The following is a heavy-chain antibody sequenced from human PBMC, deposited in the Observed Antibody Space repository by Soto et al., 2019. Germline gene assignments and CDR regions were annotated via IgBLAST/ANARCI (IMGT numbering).Heavy chain of an antibody. CDR2: VFHTGTT. CDR3: ARSAGWYAVHS. D-gene: IGHD6-19*01. J-gene: IGHJ4*02. V-gene: IGHV4-4*02. CDR1: GDSVSSPYY. Sequence: QVQLQESGPGLVKPSGTLSLTCAVSGDSVSSPYYWCWVRQPPGKGLEWIGEVFHTGTTSYNPSPRXXVTIAMDKSNNQFSLDLSSVPAADTAVYYCARSAGWYAVHSWGPGTLVIVSS.